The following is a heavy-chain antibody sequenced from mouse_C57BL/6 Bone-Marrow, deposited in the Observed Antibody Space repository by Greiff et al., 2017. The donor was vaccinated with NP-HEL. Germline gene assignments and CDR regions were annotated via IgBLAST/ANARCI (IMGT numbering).Heavy chain of an antibody. V-gene: IGHV15-2*01. CDR1: DSAVFPIAY. J-gene: IGHJ1*03. CDR3: ARRGFYGNYRYFDV. Sequence: VQLQQSGSELRSPGSSVKLSCKDFDSAVFPIAYMSWVRQKPGHGFEWIGGILPSIGRTIYGEKFEDKATLDADTLSNTSYLELNRLTSEDSAIYYCARRGFYGNYRYFDVWGTGTTVTVSS. CDR2: ILPSIGRT. D-gene: IGHD2-1*01.